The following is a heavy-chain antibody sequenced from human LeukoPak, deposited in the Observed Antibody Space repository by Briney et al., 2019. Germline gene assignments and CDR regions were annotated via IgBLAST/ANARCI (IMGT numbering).Heavy chain of an antibody. CDR2: ISWNSGSI. J-gene: IGHJ4*02. V-gene: IGHV3-9*01. D-gene: IGHD3-22*01. CDR1: GFTFSTYE. CDR3: AKGDYYDSSGYPDY. Sequence: SGGSLRLSCAASGFTFSTYEINWVRQAPGKGLEWVSGISWNSGSIGYADSVKGRFTISRDNAKNSLYLQMNSLRAEDTALYYCAKGDYYDSSGYPDYWGQGTLVTVSS.